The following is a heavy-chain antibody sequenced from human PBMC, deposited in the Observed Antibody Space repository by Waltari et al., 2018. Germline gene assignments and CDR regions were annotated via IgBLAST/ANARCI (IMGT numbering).Heavy chain of an antibody. CDR2: IYYSGST. CDR3: ARDYCSGGSCYWFDP. Sequence: QVQLQESGPGLVKPSETLSLTCTVSGGSISSYYWSWIRQPPGKGLEWIGYIYYSGSTNYNPSLKSRVTISVDTSKNQFSLKLSSVTAADTAVYYCARDYCSGGSCYWFDPWGQGTLVTVSS. CDR1: GGSISSYY. J-gene: IGHJ5*02. D-gene: IGHD2-15*01. V-gene: IGHV4-59*01.